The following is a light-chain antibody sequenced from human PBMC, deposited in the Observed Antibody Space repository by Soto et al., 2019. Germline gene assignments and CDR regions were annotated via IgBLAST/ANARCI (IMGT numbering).Light chain of an antibody. V-gene: IGKV1-39*01. CDR2: AES. CDR1: QSISSY. CDR3: QQSYSTPYT. Sequence: DIQMTQSPSSLSACVGDRATITCRASQSISSYLNWYQQKPGKAPKLLLYAESSLQSGVPSRFRGSGSGTDFTLTISNLQPEDFATYYCQQSYSTPYTFGQGTKLEIK. J-gene: IGKJ2*01.